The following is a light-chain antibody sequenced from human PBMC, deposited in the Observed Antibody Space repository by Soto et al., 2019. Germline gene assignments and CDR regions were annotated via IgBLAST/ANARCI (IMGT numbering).Light chain of an antibody. V-gene: IGKV3-20*01. J-gene: IGKJ1*01. CDR3: QQYGSSGT. Sequence: EIVLTQSPGTLSLSPGERATLSCRASQSVSNNYLAWYKQKPGQAPRPLIYGASNRATGIPDRFSGSGSGTNFTLTISRLEPEDFAVYYCQQYGSSGTFGQGTKVDIK. CDR1: QSVSNNY. CDR2: GAS.